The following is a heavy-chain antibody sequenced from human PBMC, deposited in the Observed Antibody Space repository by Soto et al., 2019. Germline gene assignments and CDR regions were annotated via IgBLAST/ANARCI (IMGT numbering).Heavy chain of an antibody. CDR3: EREWCSATSCYGVDY. D-gene: IGHD2-2*01. CDR1: GYTFSDYV. CDR2: FNGNNGHT. V-gene: IGHV1-18*01. J-gene: IGHJ4*02. Sequence: GASVKVSYKASGYTFSDYVISWVRQAPGQGLEWMGCFNGNNGHTYCAQKFQGRVTMTTDTSTNTAYMELRSLTSDDTAVYYCEREWCSATSCYGVDYWGQGTLVNVSS.